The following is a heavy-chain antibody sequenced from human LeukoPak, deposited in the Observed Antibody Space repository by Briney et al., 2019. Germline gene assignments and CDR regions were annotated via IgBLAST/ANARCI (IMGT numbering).Heavy chain of an antibody. J-gene: IGHJ4*02. CDR1: GFTFSSYA. CDR2: ISYDGSNK. Sequence: PGGSLRLSCAASGFTFSSYAMHWVRQAPGKGLEWVTVISYDGSNKYCADSVKGRFTISRDDSKNTLYLQTNSLRAEDTAVYYCARPPFSVVVTAISVYFDYWGQGTLVTVSS. V-gene: IGHV3-30-3*01. D-gene: IGHD2-21*02. CDR3: ARPPFSVVVTAISVYFDY.